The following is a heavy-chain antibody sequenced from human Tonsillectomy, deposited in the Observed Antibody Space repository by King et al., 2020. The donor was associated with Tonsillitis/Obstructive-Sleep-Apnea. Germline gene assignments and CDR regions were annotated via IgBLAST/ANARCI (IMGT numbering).Heavy chain of an antibody. D-gene: IGHD3-3*01. Sequence: LQLQESGPGLVKPSETLSLTCTVSGDSISSSSYYWGWIRQPPGKGLEWIGSIYYSGSTYYNPSLKSRVTISVDTSKNQFSLKLRSVTAADAAVYYCASPVLDFWSGYYILDYWGQGTLVTVSS. CDR3: ASPVLDFWSGYYILDY. CDR1: GDSISSSSYY. J-gene: IGHJ4*02. V-gene: IGHV4-39*01. CDR2: IYYSGST.